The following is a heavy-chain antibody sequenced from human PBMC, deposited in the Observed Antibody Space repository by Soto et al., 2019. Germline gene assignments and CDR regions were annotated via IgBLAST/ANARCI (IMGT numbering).Heavy chain of an antibody. J-gene: IGHJ4*02. Sequence: QVQLQESGPGLVKPSQTLSLTCSVSGGSLTSEGYYWSWFRQLPGKGLEWIGYIYYSGSIFYNPFLKIRVSRSAHSSKRQFSLQLISATAADTAVYYCARSRLWEQHFDSWGQGTLVTVSS. CDR3: ARSRLWEQHFDS. D-gene: IGHD1-26*01. CDR2: IYYSGSI. CDR1: GGSLTSEGYY. V-gene: IGHV4-31*03.